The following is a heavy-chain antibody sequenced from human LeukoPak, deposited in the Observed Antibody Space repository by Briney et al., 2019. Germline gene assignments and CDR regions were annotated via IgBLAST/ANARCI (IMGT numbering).Heavy chain of an antibody. J-gene: IGHJ5*02. CDR3: ARWGGMTTVTTVMRYWFDP. V-gene: IGHV4-59*01. D-gene: IGHD4-11*01. Sequence: GSLRLSCAASGFTFSSYAMSWIRQPPGKGLEWIGYIYYSGSTNYNPSLKSRVTISVDTSKNQFSLKLSPVTAADTAVYYCARWGGMTTVTTVMRYWFDPWGQGTLVTVSS. CDR2: IYYSGST. CDR1: GFTFSSYA.